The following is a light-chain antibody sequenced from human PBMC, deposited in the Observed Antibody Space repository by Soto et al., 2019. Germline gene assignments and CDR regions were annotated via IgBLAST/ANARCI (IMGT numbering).Light chain of an antibody. CDR2: HAS. CDR1: QSIHRW. J-gene: IGKJ2*01. V-gene: IGKV1-5*01. Sequence: DIQMTQAPSTLSASVEDRVTITCRASQSIHRWPAWSHQKPGKAPKPLIYHASSLQNGVPSGFSGSGSGTDFTVSISSLQPDDFGSYYCQRYNNYSPTFGQGTKLEIK. CDR3: QRYNNYSPT.